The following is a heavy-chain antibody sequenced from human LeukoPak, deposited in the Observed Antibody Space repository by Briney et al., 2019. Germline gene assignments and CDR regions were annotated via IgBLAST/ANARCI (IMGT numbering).Heavy chain of an antibody. V-gene: IGHV3-23*01. CDR1: GFTFSSYA. CDR2: ISGSGGST. J-gene: IGHJ4*02. D-gene: IGHD3-16*02. Sequence: GGSLRLSCAASGFTFSSYAMSWVRQTPGKGLEWVSAISGSGGSTYYADSVKGRFTISRDNSKNTLYLQMNSLRAEDTAVYYCATPLYDYVWGSYRYWGQGTLVTVSS. CDR3: ATPLYDYVWGSYRY.